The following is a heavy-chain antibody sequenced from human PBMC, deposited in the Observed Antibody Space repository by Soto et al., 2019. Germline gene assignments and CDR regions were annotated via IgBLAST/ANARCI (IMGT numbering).Heavy chain of an antibody. CDR3: ARGDYDFWSGYSIHWFDP. V-gene: IGHV4-34*01. J-gene: IGHJ5*02. Sequence: SETLSLTCAVYGGSFSGYYWGWIRQPPGKGLEWIGEINHSGSTNYNPSLKSRVTISVDTSKNQFSLKLSSVTAADTAVYYCARGDYDFWSGYSIHWFDPWGQGTLVTVSS. CDR2: INHSGST. CDR1: GGSFSGYY. D-gene: IGHD3-3*01.